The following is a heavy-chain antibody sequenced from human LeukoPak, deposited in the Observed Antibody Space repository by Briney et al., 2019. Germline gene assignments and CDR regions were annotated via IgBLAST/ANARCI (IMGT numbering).Heavy chain of an antibody. CDR2: TYHRTKCYN. Sequence: SQTLSLTCAISGDSVSSNSAAWNWIRQSPSRGLEWLGRTYHRTKCYNDYALSVKSRISVNPDTPNNQFSLQLNSVTPEDTAVYYCARSGSYNFDYWGQGTLVTVSS. V-gene: IGHV6-1*01. CDR3: ARSGSYNFDY. J-gene: IGHJ4*02. D-gene: IGHD1-26*01. CDR1: GDSVSSNSAA.